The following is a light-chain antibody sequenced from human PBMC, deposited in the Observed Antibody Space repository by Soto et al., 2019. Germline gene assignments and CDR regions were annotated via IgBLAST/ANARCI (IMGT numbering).Light chain of an antibody. CDR3: MQGTQWPFT. CDR1: QSLVHSNGYTY. V-gene: IGKV2-30*02. J-gene: IGKJ3*01. Sequence: EVVMTQSPLSLSVTLGQPASISCRSGQSLVHSNGYTYLQWFQQRPGQSPRRLIFWVSSRDSGVPDGFSGSGSGTHFTLNISRVEAEDIGVYYCMQGTQWPFTFGPGTKVDIK. CDR2: WVS.